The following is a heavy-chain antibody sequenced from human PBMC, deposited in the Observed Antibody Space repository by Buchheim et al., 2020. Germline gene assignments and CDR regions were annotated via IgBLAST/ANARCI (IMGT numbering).Heavy chain of an antibody. CDR1: GFTFSTYA. CDR2: INTGGDPT. CDR3: AKTRSISSHYYYGMDV. Sequence: EVQLLESGGNLVQPGGSLRLSCAASGFTFSTYAMSWVRQAPGKGLEWVSGINTGGDPTYNTDSVRGRFTISRDDSRNTLYLQMNSLRAEDTAIYFCAKTRSISSHYYYGMDVWGQGTT. J-gene: IGHJ6*02. D-gene: IGHD6-6*01. V-gene: IGHV3-23*01.